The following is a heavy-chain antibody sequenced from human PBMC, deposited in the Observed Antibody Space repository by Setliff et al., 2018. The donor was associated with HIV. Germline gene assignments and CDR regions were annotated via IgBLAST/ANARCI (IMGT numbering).Heavy chain of an antibody. CDR2: INPSGGST. CDR1: GGTFSSYA. CDR3: AREGSGWYLTSYYYYGMDV. D-gene: IGHD6-19*01. J-gene: IGHJ6*02. V-gene: IGHV1-46*01. Sequence: GASVKVSCKAPGGTFSSYAISWVRQAPGQGLEWMGIINPSGGSTSYAQKFHGRVTMTRDTSTSTVYMELSSLRSEDTAVYYCAREGSGWYLTSYYYYGMDVWGQGTTVTVSS.